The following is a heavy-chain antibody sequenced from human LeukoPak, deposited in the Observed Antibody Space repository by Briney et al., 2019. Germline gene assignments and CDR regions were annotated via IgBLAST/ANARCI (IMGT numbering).Heavy chain of an antibody. Sequence: GGSLRLSCAASGFTFSSYAMSWVRQSPGRGLERVSDISDSGGLTYYAESVKGRFTISRDNAKNSLYLQMNSLRAEDTAVYYCARDWPPFRYYYDSSGYYSHAFDIWGQGTLVTVSS. V-gene: IGHV3-23*01. CDR3: ARDWPPFRYYYDSSGYYSHAFDI. CDR2: ISDSGGLT. J-gene: IGHJ3*02. CDR1: GFTFSSYA. D-gene: IGHD3-22*01.